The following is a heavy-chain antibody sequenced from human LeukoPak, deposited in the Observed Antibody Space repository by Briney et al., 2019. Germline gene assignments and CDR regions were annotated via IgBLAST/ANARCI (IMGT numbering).Heavy chain of an antibody. Sequence: GGSLRLSCAASGFTFSDYTIHRVRQAPGKGLEWVAVISDDGSNKYYSDSVKGRFTVSRDNSKNTLYLQMTSMRVGDTAVYYCARELNYYFYMDVWGEGTTVTVS. V-gene: IGHV3-30*01. CDR1: GFTFSDYT. CDR2: ISDDGSNK. J-gene: IGHJ6*03. CDR3: ARELNYYFYMDV.